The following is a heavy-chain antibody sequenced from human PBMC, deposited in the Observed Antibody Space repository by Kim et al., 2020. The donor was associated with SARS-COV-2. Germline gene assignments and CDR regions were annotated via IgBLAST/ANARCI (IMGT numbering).Heavy chain of an antibody. CDR1: GFTFSSYG. CDR2: IWYDGSNK. V-gene: IGHV3-33*06. CDR3: AKRRTSGGKLSMAGTSFDY. J-gene: IGHJ4*02. D-gene: IGHD2-15*01. Sequence: GGSLRLSCAASGFTFSSYGMHWVRQAPGKGLEWVAVIWYDGSNKYYSDSVKGRFTISRDNSKNTLYLQMNSPRAEDTAVYYCAKRRTSGGKLSMAGTSFDYWGQGTLVTVSS.